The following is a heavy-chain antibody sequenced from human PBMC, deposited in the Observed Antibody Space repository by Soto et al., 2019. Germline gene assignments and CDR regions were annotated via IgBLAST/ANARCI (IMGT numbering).Heavy chain of an antibody. CDR3: ARSGYSSAWYTAFDS. D-gene: IGHD6-19*01. V-gene: IGHV4-4*07. CDR2: IYASGST. J-gene: IGHJ4*02. CDR1: GDSISGYY. Sequence: PWETLSLTCTVSGDSISGYYWNWIRQPAGKGLEWIGRIYASGSTISNRSLRSRVALSVDTSKNQFSLNLNSVTAADTAMYYCARSGYSSAWYTAFDSWSQGILVTVS.